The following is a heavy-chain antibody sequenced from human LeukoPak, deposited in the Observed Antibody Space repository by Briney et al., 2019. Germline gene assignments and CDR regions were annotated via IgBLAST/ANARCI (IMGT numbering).Heavy chain of an antibody. Sequence: GTSLRLSCAASGFNFRDSAMHWVRQPPGKGLEGGAVSSYDGTNKYYAESVNGRFSISRDNSKNTLFLQMNNLRLEDTAVYYCAADYGDYVSPSDWGQGSLVIVSS. V-gene: IGHV3-30*04. CDR3: AADYGDYVSPSD. CDR1: GFNFRDSA. J-gene: IGHJ4*01. D-gene: IGHD4-17*01. CDR2: SSYDGTNK.